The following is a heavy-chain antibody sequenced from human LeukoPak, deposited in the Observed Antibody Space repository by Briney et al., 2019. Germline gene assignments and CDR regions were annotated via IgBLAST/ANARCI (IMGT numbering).Heavy chain of an antibody. J-gene: IGHJ4*02. D-gene: IGHD2-15*01. V-gene: IGHV3-43D*03. CDR1: GFTFDDYA. Sequence: GGSLRLSCAASGFTFDDYAMHWVRQAPGKGLEWVSLISWDGGSTYYADSVKGRFTISRDNSKNSLYLQMNSLGAEDTALYYCAKDGEYCSGGSCYPPTIHLDYWGQGTLVTVSS. CDR3: AKDGEYCSGGSCYPPTIHLDY. CDR2: ISWDGGST.